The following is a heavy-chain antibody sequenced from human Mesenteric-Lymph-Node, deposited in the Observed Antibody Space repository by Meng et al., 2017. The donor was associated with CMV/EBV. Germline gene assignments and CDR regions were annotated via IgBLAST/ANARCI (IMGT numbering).Heavy chain of an antibody. Sequence: GGSLRLSCAASGFTFSSYAMHWVRQAPGKGLEWVAVISYDGSNKYYADSVKGRFTISRDNSKNTLYLQMNSLRAEDTAVYYCAREAKGGTDYWGQGTLVTVSS. J-gene: IGHJ4*02. CDR2: ISYDGSNK. D-gene: IGHD2-15*01. CDR1: GFTFSSYA. V-gene: IGHV3-30*04. CDR3: AREAKGGTDY.